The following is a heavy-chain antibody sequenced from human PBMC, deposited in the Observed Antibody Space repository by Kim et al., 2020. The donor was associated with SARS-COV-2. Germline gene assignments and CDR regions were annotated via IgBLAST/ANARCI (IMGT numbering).Heavy chain of an antibody. J-gene: IGHJ3*02. CDR1: GFTFSSYV. V-gene: IGHV3-23*01. CDR2: ISGSGGST. CDR3: AKDPYFYDSPGGFDI. Sequence: GGSLRLSCAASGFTFSSYVMSWVRQAPGKGLEWVSAISGSGGSTYDADSVKGRFTISRDNSKNTLYLQMNSLRAEDTTVYYCAKDPYFYDSPGGFDIWGQGTMVTVSS. D-gene: IGHD3-22*01.